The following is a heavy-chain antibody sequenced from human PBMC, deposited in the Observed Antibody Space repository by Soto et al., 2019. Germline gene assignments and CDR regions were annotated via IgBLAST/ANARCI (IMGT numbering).Heavy chain of an antibody. V-gene: IGHV3-30-3*01. CDR2: ISYDGSNK. J-gene: IGHJ4*02. CDR1: GFTFSSYA. Sequence: GGSLRLSCAASGFTFSSYAMHWVRQAPGKGLEWVAVISYDGSNKYYADSVKGRFTISRDNSKNTLYLQMNSLRAEDTAVYYCARDVSESSSPIDYWGQGTLVTVSS. CDR3: ARDVSESSSPIDY. D-gene: IGHD6-6*01.